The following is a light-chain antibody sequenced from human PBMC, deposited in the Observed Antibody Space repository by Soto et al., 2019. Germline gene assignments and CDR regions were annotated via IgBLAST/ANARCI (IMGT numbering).Light chain of an antibody. J-gene: IGKJ2*01. CDR1: QSVRSSH. Sequence: EIVLTQSPGTLFLSPGERVTLSCRASQSVRSSHLAWYQQKPGQAPRPLIYGASSRVTGIPDRFSGSGSGTDFTLTISRLEPEDFAVYYCQQYGNSPPYTFGQGTKLEIK. V-gene: IGKV3-20*01. CDR2: GAS. CDR3: QQYGNSPPYT.